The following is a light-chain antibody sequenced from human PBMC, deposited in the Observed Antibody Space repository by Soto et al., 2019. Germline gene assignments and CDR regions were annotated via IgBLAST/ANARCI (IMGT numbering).Light chain of an antibody. CDR1: QSVSNNY. J-gene: IGKJ1*01. V-gene: IGKV3-20*01. Sequence: EIVLTQSPGTLSLSPGERATLSCRASQSVSNNYLGWYQQKPGQAPRLLIYGASGRAPGIPDRFSGSGSGTDFILTISRLEPEDFVVYYCQQYGSSPRTFGQGTKVDIK. CDR3: QQYGSSPRT. CDR2: GAS.